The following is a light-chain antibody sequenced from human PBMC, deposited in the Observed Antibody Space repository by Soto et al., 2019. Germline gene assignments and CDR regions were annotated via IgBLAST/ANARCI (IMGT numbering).Light chain of an antibody. V-gene: IGLV3-21*02. CDR3: QVWGSSSDLYV. CDR2: DDE. J-gene: IGLJ1*01. Sequence: SYELTQPPSVSVAPGQTARITCGGNIIGSESVHWYQQKPGQAPVLVVYDDENRPSGIPERFSGSKSGNTATLTISRVEAGDEADYYCQVWGSSSDLYVFGTGTKLTVL. CDR1: IIGSES.